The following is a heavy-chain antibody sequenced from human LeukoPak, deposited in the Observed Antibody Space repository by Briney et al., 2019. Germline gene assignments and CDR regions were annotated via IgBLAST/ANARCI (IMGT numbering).Heavy chain of an antibody. J-gene: IGHJ3*02. Sequence: SETLSLTCTVSGYSISSGYYWGWIRQPPGKGLEWIGSIYHSGSTYYNPSLKSRVTISVDTSKNQFSLKLSSVTAADTAVYYCARHEGDGYSPLDAFDIWGQGTMVTVSS. V-gene: IGHV4-38-2*02. D-gene: IGHD5-24*01. CDR3: ARHEGDGYSPLDAFDI. CDR1: GYSISSGYY. CDR2: IYHSGST.